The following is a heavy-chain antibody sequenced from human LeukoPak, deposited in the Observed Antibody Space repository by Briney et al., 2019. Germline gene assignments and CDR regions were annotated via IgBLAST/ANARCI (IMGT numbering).Heavy chain of an antibody. J-gene: IGHJ6*02. CDR2: IYYSGST. V-gene: IGHV4-59*01. CDR3: ARDHCSGGSCYGMDV. Sequence: PSETLSLTCTVSGGSISSYYWSWIRQPPGKGLEWIGYIYYSGSTNYNPSLKSRVTISVDTSKNQFSLKLSSVTAADTAVYYCARDHCSGGSCYGMDVWGQGTTVTVSS. D-gene: IGHD2-15*01. CDR1: GGSISSYY.